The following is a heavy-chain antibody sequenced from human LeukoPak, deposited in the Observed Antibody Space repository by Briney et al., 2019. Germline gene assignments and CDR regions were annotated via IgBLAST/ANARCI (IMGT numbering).Heavy chain of an antibody. D-gene: IGHD3-22*01. Sequence: TGGSLRLSCAASGFTFSSYSMNWVRQAPGKGLEWVSYISSSSSTIYYADSVKGRFAISRDNAKNSLYLQMNSLRAEDTAVYYVXXXXXXXXXXXYGYWGLNWFDLWGQGTLVTVSS. CDR3: XXXXXXXXXXXYGYWGLNWFDL. J-gene: IGHJ5*02. CDR2: ISSSSSTI. CDR1: GFTFSSYS. V-gene: IGHV3-48*01.